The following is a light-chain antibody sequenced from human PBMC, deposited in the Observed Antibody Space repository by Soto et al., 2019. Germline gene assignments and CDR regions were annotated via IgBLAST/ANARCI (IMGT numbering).Light chain of an antibody. CDR3: QQYGSSFYWT. J-gene: IGKJ1*01. Sequence: EIGLTQSPGTLSLSPGERATLSCRASQSVSSRNIAWYQEKPGQTPRLLIYGATSRATGIPDRFSGSGSGTDFTLTISRLEPEDFAVYYCQQYGSSFYWTFGQGTKV. V-gene: IGKV3-20*01. CDR2: GAT. CDR1: QSVSSRN.